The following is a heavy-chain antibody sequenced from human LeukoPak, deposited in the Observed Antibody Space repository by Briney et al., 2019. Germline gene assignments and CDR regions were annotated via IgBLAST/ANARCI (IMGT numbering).Heavy chain of an antibody. Sequence: PSETLSLTCTVSGGSISSYYWSWIRQPPGKGLEWIGYIYYSGSTYYNPSLKSRVTISVDTSKNQFSLKLSSVTAADTAVYYCARAGYCSGGSCYPARGGWFDPWGQGTLVTVSS. D-gene: IGHD2-15*01. CDR2: IYYSGST. CDR1: GGSISSYY. CDR3: ARAGYCSGGSCYPARGGWFDP. J-gene: IGHJ5*02. V-gene: IGHV4-59*12.